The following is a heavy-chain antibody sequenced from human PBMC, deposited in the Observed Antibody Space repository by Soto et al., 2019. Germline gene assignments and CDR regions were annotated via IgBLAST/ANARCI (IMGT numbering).Heavy chain of an antibody. CDR1: GFTFSSYA. Sequence: GGSLRLSCAASGFTFSSYAMSWVRQAPGKGLEWVSAISGSGGSTYYADSVKGRFTISRDNSKNTLYLQMNSLRAEDRAGYYCATPFYDSSGYYLDAFDIWGQGTMVTVSS. CDR3: ATPFYDSSGYYLDAFDI. J-gene: IGHJ3*02. D-gene: IGHD3-22*01. V-gene: IGHV3-23*01. CDR2: ISGSGGST.